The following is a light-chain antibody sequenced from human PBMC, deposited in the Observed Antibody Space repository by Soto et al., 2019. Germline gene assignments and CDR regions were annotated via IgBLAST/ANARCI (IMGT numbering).Light chain of an antibody. CDR1: SSDVGGYDY. V-gene: IGLV2-11*01. CDR2: DVS. J-gene: IGLJ2*01. CDR3: CSYAGNYTWL. Sequence: QSALTQPRSVSGSPGQSVTISCTGTSSDVGGYDYVSWYQQHPGKAPKLMIYDVSKRPSGVPDRFSGSKSGNTASLTISGLQAEDEAEYYCCSYAGNYTWLFGGGTKLTVL.